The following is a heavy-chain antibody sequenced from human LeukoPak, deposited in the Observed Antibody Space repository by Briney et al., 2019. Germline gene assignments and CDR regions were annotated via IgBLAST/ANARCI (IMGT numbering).Heavy chain of an antibody. Sequence: KPSETLSLTCTVSGGYISSYYWSWIRQPPGKGLEWIGYIYYSGSTNYNPSLKSRVTMSVDTSKNHFSLKLGSVTAADTAVYYCAGGSRFYLNHFDYWGQGTLVTVSS. D-gene: IGHD2-15*01. V-gene: IGHV4-59*01. CDR3: AGGSRFYLNHFDY. J-gene: IGHJ4*02. CDR2: IYYSGST. CDR1: GGYISSYY.